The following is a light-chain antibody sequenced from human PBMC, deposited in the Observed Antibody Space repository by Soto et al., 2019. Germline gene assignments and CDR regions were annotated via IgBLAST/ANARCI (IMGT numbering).Light chain of an antibody. CDR2: EVT. CDR3: SSYTNSSTYV. CDR1: SSDVGAYDY. Sequence: QSVLTQPASVSGSPGQSITISCTGTSSDVGAYDYVSWYQQHPDKAPKFMIYEVTNRPSGVSNRFSGSKSGNTASLTISGLQAEDEADYYCSSYTNSSTYVFGTGTKVTVL. V-gene: IGLV2-14*01. J-gene: IGLJ1*01.